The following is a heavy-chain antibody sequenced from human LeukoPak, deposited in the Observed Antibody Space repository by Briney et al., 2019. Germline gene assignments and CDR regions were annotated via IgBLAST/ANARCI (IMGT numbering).Heavy chain of an antibody. V-gene: IGHV3-23*01. D-gene: IGHD6-19*01. CDR2: ISISGGST. CDR3: AKVPAGNKVEY. Sequence: GGSLRLSCAASGVTFTNYAMTWVRQAPGKGLEWVSGISISGGSTDYADSVKGRFTISRDNSKNTLYLQMNSLRAEDTAVYYCAKVPAGNKVEYWGQGTLVTVSS. J-gene: IGHJ4*02. CDR1: GVTFTNYA.